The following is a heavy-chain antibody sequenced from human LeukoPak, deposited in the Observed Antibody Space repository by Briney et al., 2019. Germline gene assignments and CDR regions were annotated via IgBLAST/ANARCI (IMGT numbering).Heavy chain of an antibody. CDR1: GFTFSSYG. CDR3: ARGGHCSTTSCSNYDGMDV. D-gene: IGHD2-2*01. V-gene: IGHV3-33*01. J-gene: IGHJ6*02. Sequence: GRPLRLSCAASGFTFSSYGMHWVRQAPGKGLEWVAATWYDGSNKYYADSVKGRFTISRDNSKNTLYLQMNSLRAEDTAVYFCARGGHCSTTSCSNYDGMDVWGQGTTLTVSS. CDR2: TWYDGSNK.